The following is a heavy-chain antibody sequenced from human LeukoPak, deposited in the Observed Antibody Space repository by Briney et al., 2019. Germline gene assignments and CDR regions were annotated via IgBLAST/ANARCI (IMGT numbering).Heavy chain of an antibody. Sequence: GGSLRLSCAASGFTFSSYAMSWVRQAPAKGLEWVSAFSGSGGSTYYADSVKGRFTISRDDSKNTLYLQMNSLRAEDTAVYYCAKSSSGSSYNVLDYWGQGTLVTVSS. V-gene: IGHV3-23*01. CDR2: FSGSGGST. CDR1: GFTFSSYA. J-gene: IGHJ4*02. D-gene: IGHD3-10*01. CDR3: AKSSSGSSYNVLDY.